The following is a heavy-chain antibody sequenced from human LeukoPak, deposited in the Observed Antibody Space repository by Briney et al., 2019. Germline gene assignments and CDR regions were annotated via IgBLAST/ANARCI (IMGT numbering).Heavy chain of an antibody. D-gene: IGHD3-10*01. V-gene: IGHV1-3*01. CDR3: ARERNTMVRGANIGPGY. CDR1: GYTFTGYY. Sequence: GASVKVSCKASGYTFTGYYMHWVRQAPGQGLEWMGWINAGNGNTKYSQKFQGRVTITRDTSASTAYMELSSLRSEDTAVYYCARERNTMVRGANIGPGYWGQGTLVTVSS. CDR2: INAGNGNT. J-gene: IGHJ4*02.